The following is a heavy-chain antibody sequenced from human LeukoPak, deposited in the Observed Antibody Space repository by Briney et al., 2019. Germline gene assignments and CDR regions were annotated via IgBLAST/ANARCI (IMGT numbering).Heavy chain of an antibody. CDR2: IWYDGSNK. CDR3: ARDQGSGIQPADFDY. J-gene: IGHJ4*02. Sequence: GGSLRPSCAASGFTFSSYGMHWVRQAPGKGLEWVAVIWYDGSNKYYADSVKGRFTISRDNSKNTLYLRMNSLRAEDTAVYYCARDQGSGIQPADFDYWGQGTLVTVSS. V-gene: IGHV3-33*01. CDR1: GFTFSSYG. D-gene: IGHD6-19*01.